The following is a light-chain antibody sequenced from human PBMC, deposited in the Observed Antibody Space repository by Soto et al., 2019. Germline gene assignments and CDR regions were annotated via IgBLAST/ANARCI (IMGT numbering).Light chain of an antibody. V-gene: IGLV7-46*01. CDR2: DTT. Sequence: QTVVTQEPSLTVSPGGTVTLTCGSSTGAVTSGHYPYWFQQKPGQAPRTLIYDTTNKQSWTPARFSGSLLGDKAALTLSGAQPEDEAVYYCLLYDSGTIIFGGGTKVTVL. CDR1: TGAVTSGHY. CDR3: LLYDSGTII. J-gene: IGLJ2*01.